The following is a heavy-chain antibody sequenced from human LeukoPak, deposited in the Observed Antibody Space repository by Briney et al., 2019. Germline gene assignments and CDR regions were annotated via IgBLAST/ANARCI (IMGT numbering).Heavy chain of an antibody. D-gene: IGHD1-1*01. J-gene: IGHJ6*03. V-gene: IGHV3-21*01. Sequence: GGSLRLSCGASGFYFSGYSMNWVRQAQGKGLEWVASINSGSTYMYYGDSVKGRFTISRDNAKNSLHLQMDSLRVEDTAVYFCARVEATTGRNYHYYYMDVWGKGTTVTVSS. CDR2: INSGSTYM. CDR1: GFYFSGYS. CDR3: ARVEATTGRNYHYYYMDV.